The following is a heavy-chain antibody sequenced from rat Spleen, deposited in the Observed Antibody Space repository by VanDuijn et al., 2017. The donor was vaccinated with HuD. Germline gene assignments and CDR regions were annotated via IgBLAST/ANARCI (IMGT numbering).Heavy chain of an antibody. J-gene: IGHJ2*01. D-gene: IGHD1-6*01. CDR2: ISTGGGGT. CDR3: ARGGFFRF. V-gene: IGHV5-25*01. Sequence: EVQLVESGEPFVQPGRSMKLSCAVSRFTFSNYYMAWVRQAPTKGLEWVASISTGGGGTYYRDSVKGRFTISRDNAKSTLYLQMDSLRSEDIATYYCARGGFFRFWGQGVMVTVSS. CDR1: RFTFSNYY.